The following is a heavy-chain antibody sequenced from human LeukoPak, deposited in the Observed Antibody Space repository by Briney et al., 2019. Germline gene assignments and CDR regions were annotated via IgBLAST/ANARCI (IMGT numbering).Heavy chain of an antibody. CDR1: GYTFTGYY. CDR2: INPNSGGT. CDR3: ARGDIVVVTASFDY. D-gene: IGHD2-21*02. Sequence: ASVKVSCKASGYTFTGYYMHWVRQASGQGLEWMGWINPNSGGTNYAQKFQGRVTMTRDTSISTAYMELSRLRSDDTAVYYCARGDIVVVTASFDYWGQGTLVTVSS. V-gene: IGHV1-2*02. J-gene: IGHJ4*02.